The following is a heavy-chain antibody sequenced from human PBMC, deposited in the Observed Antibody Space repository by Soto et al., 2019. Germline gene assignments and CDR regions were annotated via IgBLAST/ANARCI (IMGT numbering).Heavy chain of an antibody. Sequence: SQTLSLTCAISGDSVSSNSAAWNWIRQSPSRGLEWLGRTYYRSKWYNDYAVSVKSRITINPDTSKNQFSLQLNSVTPEDTAVYYCATHTFYDFWSGSGNYFYYWGKGTQVTVSS. J-gene: IGHJ4*02. CDR2: TYYRSKWYN. CDR1: GDSVSSNSAA. D-gene: IGHD3-3*01. CDR3: ATHTFYDFWSGSGNYFYY. V-gene: IGHV6-1*01.